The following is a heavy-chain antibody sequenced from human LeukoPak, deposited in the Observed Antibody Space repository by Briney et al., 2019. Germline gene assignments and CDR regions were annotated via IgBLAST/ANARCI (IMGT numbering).Heavy chain of an antibody. CDR3: ARDLVPMTTVTTDY. V-gene: IGHV1-46*01. Sequence: ASVKVSCKASGYTFTRYYMYWVRQAPGQGLEWMGIINPSGGSTNYAQKFQGRVTMTGDTSISTAYMELSRLRSDDTAVYYCARDLVPMTTVTTDYWGQGTLVTVSS. CDR2: INPSGGST. CDR1: GYTFTRYY. J-gene: IGHJ4*02. D-gene: IGHD4-17*01.